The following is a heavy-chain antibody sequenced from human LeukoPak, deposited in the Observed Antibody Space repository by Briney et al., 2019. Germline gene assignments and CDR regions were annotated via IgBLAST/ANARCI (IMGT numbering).Heavy chain of an antibody. CDR2: ISGSGGST. D-gene: IGHD4-17*01. J-gene: IGHJ3*02. CDR3: AKGDGDYEDDFDI. V-gene: IGHV3-23*01. CDR1: GFTFSSYA. Sequence: GGSLRLSCAASGFTFSSYAMSWVRQAPGKGLECVSAISGSGGSTYYADSVKGLFTISRDNSKNTLYLQMNSLRAEDTAVYYCAKGDGDYEDDFDIWGQGTMVTVSS.